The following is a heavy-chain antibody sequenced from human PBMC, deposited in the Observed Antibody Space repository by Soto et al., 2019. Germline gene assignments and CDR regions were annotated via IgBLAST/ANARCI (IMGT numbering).Heavy chain of an antibody. CDR1: GFTFSSYW. J-gene: IGHJ4*02. CDR2: INQDGSEK. D-gene: IGHD3-10*01. Sequence: GGSLRLSCAASGFTFSSYWMSWVRQAPGKGLEWVASINQDGSEKRYVDSVKGRITISRDNAKNSLYVQMNSLRAEDTAVYYCARDVDVLLWFGEFGLDYWGQGTLVTVSS. CDR3: ARDVDVLLWFGEFGLDY. V-gene: IGHV3-7*01.